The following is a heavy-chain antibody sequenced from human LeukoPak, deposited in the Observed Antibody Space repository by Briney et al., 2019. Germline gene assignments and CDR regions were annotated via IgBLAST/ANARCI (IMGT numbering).Heavy chain of an antibody. J-gene: IGHJ4*02. CDR1: GYTFTGNH. Sequence: ASVKVSCKASGYTFTGNHMHWGRQAPGQGLEWMGWINPNSGGTNYAQKFQSRGIMTRDTYISTAYMELSRLGSDDTAVYYCARGGSTDSIHSCGGNCYFLDYWGQGTLVTVSS. D-gene: IGHD2-21*02. V-gene: IGHV1-2*02. CDR2: INPNSGGT. CDR3: ARGGSTDSIHSCGGNCYFLDY.